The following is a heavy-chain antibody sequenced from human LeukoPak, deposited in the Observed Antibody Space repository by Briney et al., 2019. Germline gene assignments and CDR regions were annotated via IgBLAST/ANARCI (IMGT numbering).Heavy chain of an antibody. CDR2: INPNSGGT. Sequence: ASVKVSCKASGYTFTGYYMHWVRQAPGQGLEWMGWINPNSGGTNYAHKFQGRVTMTRDTSISTAYMELSRLRSDDTAVYYCATRAASITMIADWGQGTLVTVSS. CDR3: ATRAASITMIAD. J-gene: IGHJ4*02. V-gene: IGHV1-2*07. CDR1: GYTFTGYY. D-gene: IGHD3-22*01.